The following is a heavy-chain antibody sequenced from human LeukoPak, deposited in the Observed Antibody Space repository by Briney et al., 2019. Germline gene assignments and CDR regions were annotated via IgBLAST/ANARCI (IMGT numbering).Heavy chain of an antibody. Sequence: GRSLRLSCAASGFTFSTYGMHWVRQAPGKGLEWVAIISYDGSNKYYADSVKGRFTISRDNSKNTLYLQMHSLRAEDTAVYYCTKDHGSGWFGPYFDYWGQGTLVTVSS. V-gene: IGHV3-30*18. D-gene: IGHD6-19*01. CDR3: TKDHGSGWFGPYFDY. CDR2: ISYDGSNK. J-gene: IGHJ4*02. CDR1: GFTFSTYG.